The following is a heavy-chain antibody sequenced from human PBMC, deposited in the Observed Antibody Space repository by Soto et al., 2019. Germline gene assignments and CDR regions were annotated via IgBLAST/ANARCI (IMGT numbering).Heavy chain of an antibody. CDR1: GFTFSSYA. J-gene: IGHJ4*02. V-gene: IGHV3-23*01. D-gene: IGHD2-15*01. CDR3: ANGCGGTCYSRIHY. CDR2: ISDSGGST. Sequence: EVQLLESGGGLVQPGGSMRLSCAASGFTFSSYAMSWVRQAPGKGLEWVSGISDSGGSTYYADSVKGRFTISRDNSKNTLYLQMNSLRADDTAVYYCANGCGGTCYSRIHYWGQRTLVTVSS.